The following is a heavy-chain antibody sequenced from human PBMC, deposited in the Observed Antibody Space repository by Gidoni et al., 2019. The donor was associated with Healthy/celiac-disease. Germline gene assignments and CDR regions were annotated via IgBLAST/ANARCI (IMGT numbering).Heavy chain of an antibody. J-gene: IGHJ4*02. CDR1: GGSFSGYY. Sequence: QVQLQQWGAGLLKPSETLSLPCAVYGGSFSGYYWSWIRQPPGKGLEWIGEINHSGSTNYNPSLKSRVTISVDTYKNQCSLKRRSVTAADTAVYYCARVDSSSWSEDYWGQGTLVTVSS. V-gene: IGHV4-34*01. D-gene: IGHD6-13*01. CDR2: INHSGST. CDR3: ARVDSSSWSEDY.